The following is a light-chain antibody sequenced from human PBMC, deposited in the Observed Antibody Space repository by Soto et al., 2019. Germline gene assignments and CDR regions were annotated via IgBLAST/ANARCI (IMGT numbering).Light chain of an antibody. J-gene: IGKJ1*01. CDR1: QSVSTNN. CDR3: QQYGSSRGT. Sequence: IVLTQSPGTLSSSPGERATLSCRASQSVSTNNLAWYQQRPGQAPRLLIYGASSRATGIPDRFSGSGSGTDFTLTISRLEPEDFAVYYCQQYGSSRGTFGQGTKVDIK. V-gene: IGKV3-20*01. CDR2: GAS.